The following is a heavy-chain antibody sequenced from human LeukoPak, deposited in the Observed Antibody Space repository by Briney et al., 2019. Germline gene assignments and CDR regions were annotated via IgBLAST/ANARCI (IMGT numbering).Heavy chain of an antibody. CDR1: GGTFSSYA. CDR2: IIPIFGTA. D-gene: IGHD6-6*01. J-gene: IGHJ4*02. CDR3: ARDYNIAAQLAGGY. V-gene: IGHV1-69*13. Sequence: SVKVSCKASGGTFSSYAISWVRQAPGQGLEWMGGIIPIFGTANYAQKFQGRVTITADESTSTAYMELSSLRSEDTAVYYCARDYNIAAQLAGGYWGQGTLVTVSS.